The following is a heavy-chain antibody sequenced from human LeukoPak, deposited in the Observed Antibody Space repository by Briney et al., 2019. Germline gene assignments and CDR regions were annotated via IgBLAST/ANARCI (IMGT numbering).Heavy chain of an antibody. CDR1: GGSISSYY. D-gene: IGHD3-22*01. V-gene: IGHV4-4*07. CDR3: ARDRWGSSGYFTYFDS. J-gene: IGHJ4*02. Sequence: SETLSLTCTVSGGSISSYYWSWIRQPPGKGLEWMWRIYTSGGTNYNPSLKSRVTMSVDTSKNQFSLKLSSMTAADTAVYYCARDRWGSSGYFTYFDSWGQGTLVTVSS. CDR2: IYTSGGT.